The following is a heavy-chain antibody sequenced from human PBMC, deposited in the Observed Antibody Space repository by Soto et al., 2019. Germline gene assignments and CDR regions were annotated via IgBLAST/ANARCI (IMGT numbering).Heavy chain of an antibody. J-gene: IGHJ4*02. D-gene: IGHD2-21*02. CDR1: GGSISSSGNCY. Sequence: QVQLQESGPGLVKPTQTLSLTCAVSGGSISSSGNCYWSWIRQPPGKGLEWIGFIYYSGSTYYNPSLRSRLTISVDTSKNQFSLDLTSMTAADTAMYYCARGGWHGGDWYVDYWGQGTLVTVSS. V-gene: IGHV4-30-4*01. CDR3: ARGGWHGGDWYVDY. CDR2: IYYSGST.